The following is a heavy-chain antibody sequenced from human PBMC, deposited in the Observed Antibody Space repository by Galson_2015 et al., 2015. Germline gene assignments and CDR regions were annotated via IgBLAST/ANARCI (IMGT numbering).Heavy chain of an antibody. CDR2: ISGRSTFI. CDR3: TRHLGVGSGSPEF. J-gene: IGHJ4*02. V-gene: IGHV3-21*01. D-gene: IGHD3-16*01. CDR1: GFPFSSYT. Sequence: SLRLSCAASGFPFSSYTMNWVRQAPGKGLQWVSSISGRSTFIFYSDSVKGRFTISRDNAKNSLSLQMNSQRGDDTAVYYCTRHLGVGSGSPEFWGQGTLVAFSS.